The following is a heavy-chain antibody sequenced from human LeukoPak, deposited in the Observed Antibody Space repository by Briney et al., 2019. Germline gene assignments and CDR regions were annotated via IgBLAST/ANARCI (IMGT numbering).Heavy chain of an antibody. CDR1: GFTFTTYW. D-gene: IGHD1-1*01. V-gene: IGHV3-74*01. CDR2: INTDGSAT. J-gene: IGHJ4*02. Sequence: PGGSLRLSCAASGFTFTTYWMRWVRQVPGKGLVWVSRINTDGSATSYADFVRGRFTISRDNAKNTLYLQMNSLTAEDTAVYHCARLGWNDPFDYWGQGTLVSVAS. CDR3: ARLGWNDPFDY.